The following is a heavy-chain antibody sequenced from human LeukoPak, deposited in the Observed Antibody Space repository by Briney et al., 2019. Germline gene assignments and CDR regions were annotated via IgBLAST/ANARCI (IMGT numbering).Heavy chain of an antibody. CDR3: ARGGGYSSGPHDY. CDR2: INGDGSST. D-gene: IGHD5-18*01. CDR1: GFTFSSYW. J-gene: IGHJ4*02. V-gene: IGHV3-74*01. Sequence: GGSLRLSCAASGFTFSSYWMYWVRQAPGKGLVWVSRINGDGSSTTYADSVKGRFTISRDNAKNTLYLQMNSLRAEDTAVYYCARGGGYSSGPHDYWGLGTLVTVSS.